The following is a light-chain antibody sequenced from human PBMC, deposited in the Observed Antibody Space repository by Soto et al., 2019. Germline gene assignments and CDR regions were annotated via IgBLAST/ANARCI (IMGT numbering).Light chain of an antibody. CDR3: QQTYSTPLP. V-gene: IGKV1-39*01. CDR2: AAA. CDR1: QSISSY. Sequence: EIEVTQIQSSLSASVGDRVAITCRASQSISSYLNWYQQKPGKAPKLLIYAAASLQGGGPSKFSGSSSGTDFSLTISSLRAEDFATYYCQQTYSTPLPFGGGTMVDIK. J-gene: IGKJ4*01.